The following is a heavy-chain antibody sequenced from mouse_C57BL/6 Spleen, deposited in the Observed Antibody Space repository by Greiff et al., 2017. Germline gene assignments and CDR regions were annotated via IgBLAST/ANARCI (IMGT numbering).Heavy chain of an antibody. CDR3: ARAHLLLRRYYFDF. J-gene: IGHJ2*01. V-gene: IGHV3-6*01. Sequence: EVKLVESGPGLVKPSQSLSLTCSVTGYSITSGYYWNWIRQFPGNKLEWMGYISYDGSHNYNPSLKNRISITRDTSKNQFFLKLNSVTTEDTATYDCARAHLLLRRYYFDFWGQGTTLPVSS. CDR2: ISYDGSH. CDR1: GYSITSGYY. D-gene: IGHD1-1*01.